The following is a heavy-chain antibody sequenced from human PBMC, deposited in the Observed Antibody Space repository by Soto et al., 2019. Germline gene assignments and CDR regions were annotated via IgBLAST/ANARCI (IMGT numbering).Heavy chain of an antibody. J-gene: IGHJ4*02. CDR1: VYTFSSYY. CDR3: ANDWEFGY. CDR2: INPSGDST. Sequence: ASLPVSCKASVYTFSSYYMHWVRQAPGQGLEWMGVINPSGDSTSYAQKFQGRVTMTRDTSTSTLFMELSSLRSEDTAVYFCANDWEFGYWGQGNQVTVS. D-gene: IGHD3-16*01. V-gene: IGHV1-46*01.